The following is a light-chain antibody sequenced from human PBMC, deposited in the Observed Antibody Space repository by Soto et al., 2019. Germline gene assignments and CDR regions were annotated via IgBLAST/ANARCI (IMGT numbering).Light chain of an antibody. V-gene: IGKV1-13*02. CDR1: QGISSA. CDR2: DAS. Sequence: AIQLTQSPSSLSASVGERVTITCRASQGISSAFAWYQQKPGNAPTLLIYDASSFESGVPARFSGSGSGTDFTLTISSLQPEDFATYYCQQFNSYPHTFGQGTKLEIK. J-gene: IGKJ2*01. CDR3: QQFNSYPHT.